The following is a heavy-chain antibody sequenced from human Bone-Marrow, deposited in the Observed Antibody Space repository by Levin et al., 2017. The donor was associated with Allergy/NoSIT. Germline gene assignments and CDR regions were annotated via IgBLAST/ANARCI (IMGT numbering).Heavy chain of an antibody. V-gene: IGHV3-33*06. CDR2: IWYDGSNK. J-gene: IGHJ6*02. Sequence: LSLTCAASGFIFSDYGMVWVRQAPGKGLEWVALIWYDGSNKYYADSVKGRFTISRDNSKNTLSLQMNSLRADDTAVYYCAKSPGIATTGNSYYYGMDVWGQGTTVTVSS. CDR1: GFIFSDYG. CDR3: AKSPGIATTGNSYYYGMDV. D-gene: IGHD6-13*01.